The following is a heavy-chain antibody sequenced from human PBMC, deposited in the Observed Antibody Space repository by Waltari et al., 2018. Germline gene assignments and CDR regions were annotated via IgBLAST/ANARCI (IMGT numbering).Heavy chain of an antibody. CDR1: GYTPTEFT. J-gene: IGHJ4*02. CDR3: ATDRVGATTGLGY. Sequence: QVQLVQTGAEVKKTGASVKVSCKVSGYTPTEFTLPWVRQAPGKGLEWMGGCDPEDGETNYAQKFQCRVTMTEDTSTDTAYMELSSLRSEDTAVYYCATDRVGATTGLGYWGQGTLVTVSS. CDR2: CDPEDGET. V-gene: IGHV1-24*01. D-gene: IGHD1-26*01.